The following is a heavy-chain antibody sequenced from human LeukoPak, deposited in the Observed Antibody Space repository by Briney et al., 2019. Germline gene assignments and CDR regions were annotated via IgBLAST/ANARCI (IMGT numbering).Heavy chain of an antibody. V-gene: IGHV4-31*03. CDR3: AASSGVTLGRF. CDR1: GGSISSGANY. D-gene: IGHD3-16*01. J-gene: IGHJ4*02. CDR2: IYYTGIT. Sequence: SQTLSLTCTVSGGSISSGANYYNWIRQHPGKGLEWIGYIYYTGITSYNPSLKSRVTMSVDTFMNQLSLKLTSLTAADTAVYYCAASSGVTLGRFWGQGTLVTVSS.